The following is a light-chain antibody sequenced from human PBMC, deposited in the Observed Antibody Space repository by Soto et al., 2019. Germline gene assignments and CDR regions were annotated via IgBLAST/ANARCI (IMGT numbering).Light chain of an antibody. CDR1: QSISNY. CDR3: QQTYSIPYT. V-gene: IGKV1-39*01. CDR2: AAS. J-gene: IGKJ2*01. Sequence: DIQMTQFPSSLSASVGDRVTITCRASQSISNYLNWYRQRPGKAPELLIFAASTLQRGAPSRFSGSESGSDFTLTISSLQPEDFATYYCQQTYSIPYTFGQGSKLDIK.